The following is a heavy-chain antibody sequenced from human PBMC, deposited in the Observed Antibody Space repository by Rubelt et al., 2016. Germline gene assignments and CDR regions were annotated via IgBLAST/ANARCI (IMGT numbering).Heavy chain of an antibody. CDR2: INHSGST. J-gene: IGHJ2*01. CDR1: GGSFSGYY. CDR3: ARRRRYSGSSYWYFDL. D-gene: IGHD1-26*01. Sequence: QVQLQQWGAGLLKPSETLSLTCAVYGGSFSGYYWSWIRQPPGKGLEWIGAINHSGSTNYNPSLKSRVTISVDTSKNQFALKLSSVTAADTAVYYCARRRRYSGSSYWYFDLWGRGTLVTVSS. V-gene: IGHV4-34*01.